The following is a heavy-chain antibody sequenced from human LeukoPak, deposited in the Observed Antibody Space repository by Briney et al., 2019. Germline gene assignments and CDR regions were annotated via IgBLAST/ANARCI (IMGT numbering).Heavy chain of an antibody. J-gene: IGHJ4*02. CDR2: INQSGTT. CDR3: AINDGGGSYYKSDF. CDR1: GGSFSGYY. Sequence: PSETLSLTCAVYGGSFSGYYWSWIRQSPGKGLEWIGEINQSGTTNYNPSLKSRVTISIDTSKNQFSLKLNSVTAADTAVYYCAINDGGGSYYKSDFWGQGILVPVSS. D-gene: IGHD3-10*01. V-gene: IGHV4-34*01.